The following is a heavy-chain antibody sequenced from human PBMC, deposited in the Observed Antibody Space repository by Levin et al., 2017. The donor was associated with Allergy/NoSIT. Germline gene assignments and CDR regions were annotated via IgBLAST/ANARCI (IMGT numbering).Heavy chain of an antibody. CDR1: GFTFSSYW. Sequence: GGSLRLSCAASGFTFSSYWMHWVRQAPGKGLVWVSRINSDGSSTSYADSVKGRFTISRDNAKNTLYLQMNSLRAEDTAVYYCARDRPDSSGWGDDAFDIWGQGTMVTVSS. D-gene: IGHD6-19*01. CDR3: ARDRPDSSGWGDDAFDI. V-gene: IGHV3-74*01. CDR2: INSDGSST. J-gene: IGHJ3*02.